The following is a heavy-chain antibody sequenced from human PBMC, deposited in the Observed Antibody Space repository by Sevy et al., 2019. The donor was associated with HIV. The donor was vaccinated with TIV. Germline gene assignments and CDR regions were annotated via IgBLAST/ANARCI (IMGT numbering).Heavy chain of an antibody. CDR1: GFSISNNY. D-gene: IGHD2-15*01. CDR3: ARGYCSGGSCTAFDP. CDR2: MYSGGSP. Sequence: GGSLRLSCAASGFSISNNYTAWVRQAPGKGLEWVSVMYSGGSPYYADSVKDRLALSRDMSKNTVYLQINSLRAEYTDVYYCARGYCSGGSCTAFDPCGQGTLVTVSS. J-gene: IGHJ5*02. V-gene: IGHV3-53*01.